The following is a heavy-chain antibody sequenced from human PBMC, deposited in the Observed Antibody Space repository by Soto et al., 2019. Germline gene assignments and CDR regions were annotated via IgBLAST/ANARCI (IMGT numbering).Heavy chain of an antibody. D-gene: IGHD2-2*02. J-gene: IGHJ6*02. CDR1: GYTFTSYV. V-gene: IGHV1-18*04. CDR3: ARDTVRKIPVAIVNFSAMDG. CDR2: ISAYNGNT. Sequence: ASVKVSCKASGYTFTSYVISWVLQAPGQGLEWMGWISAYNGNTNYAQKFQGRVTMTTDTSTSSAYMELRSLRSDDTAVYYCARDTVRKIPVAIVNFSAMDGWGQGTKVTVAS.